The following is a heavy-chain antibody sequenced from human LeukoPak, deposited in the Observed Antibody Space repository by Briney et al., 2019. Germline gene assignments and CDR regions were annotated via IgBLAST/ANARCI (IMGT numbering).Heavy chain of an antibody. CDR3: ARDLICGADCWGWFDP. D-gene: IGHD2-21*02. Sequence: SETLSLTCTVSGGSISSYYWSWIRQHPGKGLEWIGYIYYTGSTYYNPSLKSRVTIAVDTSENQFSLKVTSVTAADTAVYFCARDLICGADCWGWFDPWGQGTLVTVSS. CDR2: IYYTGST. J-gene: IGHJ5*02. V-gene: IGHV4-59*06. CDR1: GGSISSYY.